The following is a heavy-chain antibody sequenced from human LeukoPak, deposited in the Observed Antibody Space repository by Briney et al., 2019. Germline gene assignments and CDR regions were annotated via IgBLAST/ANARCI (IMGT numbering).Heavy chain of an antibody. D-gene: IGHD6-19*01. CDR1: GGTFSSYA. CDR3: ARDVLLVVGYSSGWYFDY. V-gene: IGHV1-69*13. Sequence: ASVKVSCKASGGTFSSYAISWVRQAPGQGGEWMGGIIPIFGTANYAQKFQGRVTITADESTSTAYMELRSLRSDDTAVYYCARDVLLVVGYSSGWYFDYWGQGTLVIVSS. CDR2: IIPIFGTA. J-gene: IGHJ4*02.